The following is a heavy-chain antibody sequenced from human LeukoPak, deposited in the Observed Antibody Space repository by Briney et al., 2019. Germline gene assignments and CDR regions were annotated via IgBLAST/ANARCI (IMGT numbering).Heavy chain of an antibody. J-gene: IGHJ4*02. Sequence: GASVKVSCKVSGYTLTELSMHWVRQAPGKGLEWMGGFDPEDGETIYAQKFQGRVTMTEDASTDTAYMELSSLRSEDTAVYYCASRQYSSGWYEFEYWGQGTLVTVSS. CDR2: FDPEDGET. CDR1: GYTLTELS. CDR3: ASRQYSSGWYEFEY. V-gene: IGHV1-24*01. D-gene: IGHD6-19*01.